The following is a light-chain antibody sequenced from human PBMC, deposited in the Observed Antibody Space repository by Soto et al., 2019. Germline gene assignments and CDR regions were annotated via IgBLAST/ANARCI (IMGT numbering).Light chain of an antibody. CDR2: DAS. CDR1: QSVSSY. Sequence: EIVLTQSPATLSLSPGERATLSCRASQSVSSYLAWYQQKPGQAPRLLIYDASNRATGIPARFSGSGSGTDFTLTISGLEPEDFAVYYCQQRSNWPLFGPGTKVDIK. CDR3: QQRSNWPL. V-gene: IGKV3-11*01. J-gene: IGKJ3*01.